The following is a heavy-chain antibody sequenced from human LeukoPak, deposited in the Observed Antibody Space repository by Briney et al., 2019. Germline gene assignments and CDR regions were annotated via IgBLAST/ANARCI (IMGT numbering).Heavy chain of an antibody. CDR2: IYPGDSDT. V-gene: IGHV5-51*01. J-gene: IGHJ5*02. CDR1: GYSFNTYW. D-gene: IGHD2-2*01. Sequence: GESLKISCKASGYSFNTYWIAWVRQIPAKGLEWMGFIYPGDSDTRYSPSFHGQVNISADKSIHTAYLQWSRLEASDTAMYYCARRTKGYCTRPNCGWLDPWGQGTLVTVSS. CDR3: ARRTKGYCTRPNCGWLDP.